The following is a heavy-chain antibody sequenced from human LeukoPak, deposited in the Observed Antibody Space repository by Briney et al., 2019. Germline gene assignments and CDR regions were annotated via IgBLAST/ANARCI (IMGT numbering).Heavy chain of an antibody. CDR1: GFIFGSYA. V-gene: IGHV3-23*01. CDR2: ITGSGDTT. J-gene: IGHJ4*02. D-gene: IGHD3-22*01. Sequence: GGSLRLSCAASGFIFGSYAMSWVRQAPGKGLECVSGITGSGDTTHHVDSVKGRFTIFRDNSKNTLFLQMNSLRVEDTAFYYCARAYGNSGYFQLPIDFWGQGTLVTVSS. CDR3: ARAYGNSGYFQLPIDF.